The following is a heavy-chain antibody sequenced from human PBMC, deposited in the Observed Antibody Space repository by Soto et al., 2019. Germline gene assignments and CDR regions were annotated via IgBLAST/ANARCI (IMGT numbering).Heavy chain of an antibody. D-gene: IGHD1-26*01. V-gene: IGHV3-30*02. CDR3: AKDLEVVGAHRWGYGS. CDR1: GFTFRNYG. Sequence: PGGSLRLSCEASGFTFRNYGLHWVRQTPVKGLEWVAGIQYDGSKQYYAESMKGRFTISRDNSKNTLYLEIDSLRVEDTAVYFCAKDLEVVGAHRWGYGSWGPGTVVTVSS. J-gene: IGHJ5*01. CDR2: IQYDGSKQ.